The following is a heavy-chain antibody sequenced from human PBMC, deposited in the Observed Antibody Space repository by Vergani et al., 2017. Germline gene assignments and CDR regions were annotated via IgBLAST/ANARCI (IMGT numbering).Heavy chain of an antibody. D-gene: IGHD5-12*01. Sequence: QVQLVESGGGVVQPGRSLRLSCAASGFTFSSYAMHWVRQAPGKGLEWVAVISYDGSNKYYADSVKGRFTISRDNSKNTLYLQMNSLRAEDTAVYYCARDSGYGDVWGKGTTVTVSS. V-gene: IGHV3-30-3*01. CDR1: GFTFSSYA. CDR2: ISYDGSNK. J-gene: IGHJ6*04. CDR3: ARDSGYGDV.